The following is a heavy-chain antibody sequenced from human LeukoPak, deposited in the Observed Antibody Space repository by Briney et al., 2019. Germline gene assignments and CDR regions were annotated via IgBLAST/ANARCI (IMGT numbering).Heavy chain of an antibody. D-gene: IGHD2-15*01. CDR1: GLTFSSYG. CDR3: AKNGDRGAYCSGGTCYPYYYYYMDV. CDR2: ISTTGGTT. Sequence: GGSLRLSCAASGLTFSSYGMSWVRQAPGRGLEWVSAISTTGGTTHYADSVRGRFTISRDNSRNTLYLQMNSLRAEDTAIYYCAKNGDRGAYCSGGTCYPYYYYYMDVWGKGTTVTISS. V-gene: IGHV3-23*01. J-gene: IGHJ6*03.